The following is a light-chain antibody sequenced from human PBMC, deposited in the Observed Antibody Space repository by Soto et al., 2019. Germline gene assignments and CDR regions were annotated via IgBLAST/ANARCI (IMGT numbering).Light chain of an antibody. J-gene: IGKJ3*01. V-gene: IGKV3-20*01. CDR3: LQYGTSFA. CDR1: QSVRSSY. Sequence: EIVLTQSPGTLSFSPGERATLSCRASQSVRSSYLAWYQQKPGQAPRLHIYGASSRATGIPDRFSGSVSGTVCTLTMSRLEPEDFAVYYCLQYGTSFAFGPGMKVDFK. CDR2: GAS.